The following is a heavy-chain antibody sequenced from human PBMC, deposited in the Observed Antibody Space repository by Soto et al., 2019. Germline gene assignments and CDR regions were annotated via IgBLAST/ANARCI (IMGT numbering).Heavy chain of an antibody. CDR2: INSDGSST. Sequence: GGSLRLSCAPSGFTFSSYWMHWVRQAPGKGLVLVSRINSDGSSTSYAESVKGRFTISRDNAKNTLYLQMNSLRAEDTAVYYCARVSLVAPGYHYWGQGTLVTVSS. CDR1: GFTFSSYW. V-gene: IGHV3-74*01. D-gene: IGHD6-6*01. CDR3: ARVSLVAPGYHY. J-gene: IGHJ4*02.